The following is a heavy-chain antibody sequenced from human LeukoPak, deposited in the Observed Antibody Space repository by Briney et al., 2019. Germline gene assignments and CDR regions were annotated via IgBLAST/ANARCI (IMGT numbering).Heavy chain of an antibody. CDR1: GGTISSGSYY. V-gene: IGHV4-61*02. D-gene: IGHD6-6*01. CDR2: IYTSGST. CDR3: ARDFHRGGSSSLYYYYMDV. Sequence: SQTLSLTCTVSGGTISSGSYYWSWIRQPAGKGLEWIGRIYTSGSTNYNPSLKSRVTISVDTSKNQFSLKLSSVTAADTAVYYCARDFHRGGSSSLYYYYMDVWGKGTTVTVSS. J-gene: IGHJ6*03.